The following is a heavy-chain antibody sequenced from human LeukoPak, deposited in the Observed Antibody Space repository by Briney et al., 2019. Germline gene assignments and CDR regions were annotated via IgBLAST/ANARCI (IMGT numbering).Heavy chain of an antibody. CDR2: ISSSGSTI. CDR1: GFTFSSYS. J-gene: IGHJ6*02. Sequence: GGSLRLSCAASGFTFSSYSMNWVRQAPGKGLEWVSSISSSGSTIYYADSVKGRFTISRDNAKNSLYLQMNSLRAEDTAVYYCARGGGITMVRGVPAFYYGMDVWGQGTTVTVSS. V-gene: IGHV3-21*04. D-gene: IGHD3-10*01. CDR3: ARGGGITMVRGVPAFYYGMDV.